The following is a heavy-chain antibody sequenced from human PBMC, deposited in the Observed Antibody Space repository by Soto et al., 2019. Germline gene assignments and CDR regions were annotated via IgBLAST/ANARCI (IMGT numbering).Heavy chain of an antibody. D-gene: IGHD2-2*01. CDR2: ISGSGGST. V-gene: IGHV3-23*01. J-gene: IGHJ6*02. CDR1: GFTFSSYA. Sequence: EVQLLESGGGLVQPGGSLRLSCAASGFTFSSYAMSWVRQAPGKGLEWVSAISGSGGSTYYADSVKGRFTISRDNSKHTLYLQMNSLRAEDTAVYYCAKDRTDGYCSSTSCSYYYYYGMDVWGQGTTVTVSS. CDR3: AKDRTDGYCSSTSCSYYYYYGMDV.